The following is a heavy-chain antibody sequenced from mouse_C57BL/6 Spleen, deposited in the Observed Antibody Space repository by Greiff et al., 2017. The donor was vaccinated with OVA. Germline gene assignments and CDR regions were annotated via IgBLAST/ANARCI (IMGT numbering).Heavy chain of an antibody. D-gene: IGHD2-10*02. J-gene: IGHJ4*01. V-gene: IGHV1-81*01. Sequence: QVQLQQSGAELARPGASVKLSCKASGYTFTSYGISWVKQRTGQGLEWIGEIYPRSGNTYYNEKFKGKATLTADKSSSTAYMELRSLTSEDSAVYFCARNGYGYGNYGDYAMDYWGQGTSVTVSS. CDR2: IYPRSGNT. CDR3: ARNGYGYGNYGDYAMDY. CDR1: GYTFTSYG.